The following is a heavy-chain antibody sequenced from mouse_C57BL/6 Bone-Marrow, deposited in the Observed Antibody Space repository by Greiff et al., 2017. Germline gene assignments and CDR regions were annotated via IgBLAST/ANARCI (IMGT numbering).Heavy chain of an antibody. CDR3: ARNIYYYFDY. J-gene: IGHJ2*01. Sequence: VKLQESGAELARPGASVKLSCKASGYTFTSYGISWVKQRTGQGLEWIGEIYPRSGNTYYNEKFKGKATLTAAKSSSTAYMELRSLTSEESAVYFCARNIYYYFDYWGQGTTLTVSS. CDR2: IYPRSGNT. V-gene: IGHV1-81*01. CDR1: GYTFTSYG. D-gene: IGHD2-1*01.